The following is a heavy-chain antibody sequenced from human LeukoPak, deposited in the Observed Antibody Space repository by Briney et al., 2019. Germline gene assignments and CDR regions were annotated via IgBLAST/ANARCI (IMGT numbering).Heavy chain of an antibody. Sequence: GGSLRLSCAASGFTFGSYSMNWVRQAPGKGLEWVSYISSSGSTIYYADSVKGRFTISRDNAKNSLYLQMNSLRAEDTAVYYCARVLHSSCWSTFRSCFDYWGQGTLVTVSS. CDR2: ISSSGSTI. CDR1: GFTFGSYS. J-gene: IGHJ4*02. D-gene: IGHD6-19*01. V-gene: IGHV3-48*01. CDR3: ARVLHSSCWSTFRSCFDY.